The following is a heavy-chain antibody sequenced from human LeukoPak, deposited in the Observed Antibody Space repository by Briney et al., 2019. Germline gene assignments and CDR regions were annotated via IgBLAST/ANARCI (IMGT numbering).Heavy chain of an antibody. CDR2: IIPIFGTA. V-gene: IGHV1-69*13. Sequence: SVKVSSKASGGTFSRYAISWVRQAPGQGLEWMGGIIPIFGTANYAQKFQGRVTITADESTSTAYMEVSSLRSEDTAVYYCARAYSGYDFFDYWGQGILVTVSS. D-gene: IGHD5-12*01. CDR1: GGTFSRYA. CDR3: ARAYSGYDFFDY. J-gene: IGHJ4*02.